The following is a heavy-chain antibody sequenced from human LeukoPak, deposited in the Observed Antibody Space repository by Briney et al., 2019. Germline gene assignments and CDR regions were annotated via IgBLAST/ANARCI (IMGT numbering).Heavy chain of an antibody. D-gene: IGHD5-12*01. V-gene: IGHV4-34*01. J-gene: IGHJ4*02. CDR1: GGSFSGYY. Sequence: PSETLSLTCAVYGGSFSGYYWSWIRQPPGKGLEWIGEINHSGSTNYNPSLKSRVTISVDTSKNQFSLKLSSVTAADTAVYYCARSDSGYDPPDYWGQGTLVTVPS. CDR2: INHSGST. CDR3: ARSDSGYDPPDY.